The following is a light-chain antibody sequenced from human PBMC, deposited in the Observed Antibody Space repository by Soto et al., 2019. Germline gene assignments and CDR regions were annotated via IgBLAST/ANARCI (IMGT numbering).Light chain of an antibody. CDR3: QQSYSTPLT. CDR2: AES. Sequence: DIQMTQSPSSLSASVGGTVTITCRASQSISSYLNWYQQKPGKAPKLLIYAESSLQSGVPSRLSGSGSGTDFNLTISSLQPEDFATYYCQQSYSTPLTCGGGTKVDIK. V-gene: IGKV1-39*01. J-gene: IGKJ4*01. CDR1: QSISSY.